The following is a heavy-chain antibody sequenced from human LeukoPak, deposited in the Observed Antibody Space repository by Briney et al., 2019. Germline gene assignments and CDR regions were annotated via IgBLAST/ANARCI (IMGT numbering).Heavy chain of an antibody. V-gene: IGHV1-69*13. CDR3: ARDSPPDVLRYFDWLSLGKYYFDY. J-gene: IGHJ4*02. D-gene: IGHD3-9*01. CDR2: IIPIFGTA. Sequence: ASVKVSCKASGGTFSSYAISWVRQAPGQGLEWMGGIIPIFGTANYAQKFQGRVTITADESTSTAYMELSSLRSEDTAVYYCARDSPPDVLRYFDWLSLGKYYFDYWGQGTLVTVSS. CDR1: GGTFSSYA.